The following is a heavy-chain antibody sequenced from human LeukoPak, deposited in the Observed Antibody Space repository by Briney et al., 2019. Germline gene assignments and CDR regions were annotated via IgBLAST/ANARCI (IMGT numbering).Heavy chain of an antibody. CDR3: ARDHGSQADAFDI. V-gene: IGHV1-8*01. CDR1: GYTFTSYD. J-gene: IGHJ3*02. D-gene: IGHD1-26*01. CDR2: MSPNSGDT. Sequence: ASVKVSCKASGYTFTSYDFNWVRQATGQRPEWMGWMSPNSGDTGYAQKFQDRVTMTRDTSISTAYMELSRLRSDDTAVYYCARDHGSQADAFDIWGQGTMVTVSS.